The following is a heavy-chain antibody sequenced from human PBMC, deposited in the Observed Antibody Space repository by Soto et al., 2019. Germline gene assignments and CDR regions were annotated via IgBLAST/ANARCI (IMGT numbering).Heavy chain of an antibody. V-gene: IGHV3-23*01. CDR2: ISGSGGST. D-gene: IGHD3-3*01. CDR1: GFTFSSYA. Sequence: GGSLRLSCAASGFTFSSYAMSWVRQAPGKGLEWVSAISGSGGSTYYADSVKGRFTISRDNSKNTLYLQMNSLRAEDTAVYYCAKDPRRGVVRSSGWFDPWGQGTLVTVSS. CDR3: AKDPRRGVVRSSGWFDP. J-gene: IGHJ5*02.